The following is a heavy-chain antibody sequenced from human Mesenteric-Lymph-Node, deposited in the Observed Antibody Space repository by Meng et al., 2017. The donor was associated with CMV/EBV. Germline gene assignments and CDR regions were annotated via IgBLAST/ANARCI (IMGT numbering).Heavy chain of an antibody. V-gene: IGHV3-13*01. CDR2: IGTAGDT. CDR1: GFTFSSYD. CDR3: ARAYYDFWSGYLVGGMDV. D-gene: IGHD3-3*01. Sequence: GESLKISCAASGFTFSSYDMHWVRQATGKGLEWVSAIGTAGDTYYPGSVKGRFTISRENAKNSLYLQMNSLRAGDTAVYYCARAYYDFWSGYLVGGMDVWGQGTTVIVSS. J-gene: IGHJ6*02.